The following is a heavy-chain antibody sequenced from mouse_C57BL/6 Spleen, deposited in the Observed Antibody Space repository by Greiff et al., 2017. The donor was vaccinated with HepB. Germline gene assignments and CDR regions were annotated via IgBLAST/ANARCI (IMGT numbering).Heavy chain of an antibody. CDR3: ARDYGSSYEGAWFAY. D-gene: IGHD1-1*01. CDR1: GYAFSSYW. CDR2: IYPGDGDT. V-gene: IGHV1-80*01. J-gene: IGHJ3*01. Sequence: VQLQQSGAELVKPGASVKISCKASGYAFSSYWMNWVKQRPGKGLEWIGQIYPGDGDTNYNGKFKGKATLTADNSSSTASMQLSSLTSEASAVYFCARDYGSSYEGAWFAYWGQGTLVTVSA.